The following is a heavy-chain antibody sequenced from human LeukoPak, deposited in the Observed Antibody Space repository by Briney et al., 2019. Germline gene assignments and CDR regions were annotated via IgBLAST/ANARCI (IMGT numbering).Heavy chain of an antibody. V-gene: IGHV3-48*04. CDR3: ARDVKGQWLVHYGMDV. Sequence: GGSLRLSCAASGFTFSSYSMNWVRQAPGKGLEWVSYISSSGSTIYYADSVKGRFTISRDNAKNSLYLQMNSLRAEDTAVYYCARDVKGQWLVHYGMDVWGQGTTVTVSS. D-gene: IGHD6-19*01. J-gene: IGHJ6*02. CDR2: ISSSGSTI. CDR1: GFTFSSYS.